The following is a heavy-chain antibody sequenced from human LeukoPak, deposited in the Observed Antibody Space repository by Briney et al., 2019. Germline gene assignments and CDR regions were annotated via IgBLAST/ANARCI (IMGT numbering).Heavy chain of an antibody. V-gene: IGHV4-59*01. CDR3: ASLILQGHYAMDV. J-gene: IGHJ6*02. CDR1: GGSISSYY. D-gene: IGHD4-11*01. Sequence: SETLSLTCTVSGGSISSYYWSWIRQSPGKGLEWIGYMHYSGNTKYNSSLKSRVTISLDTSKNQFSLRLSSVTAADTAVYYCASLILQGHYAMDVWGQGTMVTVSS. CDR2: MHYSGNT.